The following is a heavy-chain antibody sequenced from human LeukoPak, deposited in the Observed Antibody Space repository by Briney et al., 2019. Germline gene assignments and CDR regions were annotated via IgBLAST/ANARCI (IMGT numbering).Heavy chain of an antibody. CDR1: GFTFSSYS. Sequence: PGGSLRLSCAASGFTFSSYSMNWVRQAPGKGLEWVSSISSSSSYIYYADSVKGRFTISRDNAKNSLYLQMNNLRVEDTAVYYCARTSVGCLDCWGQGTLVTVSS. J-gene: IGHJ4*02. CDR2: ISSSSSYI. D-gene: IGHD2-15*01. V-gene: IGHV3-21*01. CDR3: ARTSVGCLDC.